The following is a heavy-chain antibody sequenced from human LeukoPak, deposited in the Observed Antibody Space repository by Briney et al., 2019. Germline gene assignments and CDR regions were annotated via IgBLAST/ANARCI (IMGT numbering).Heavy chain of an antibody. V-gene: IGHV3-74*01. CDR1: GLTFSNAW. J-gene: IGHJ4*02. CDR2: INSDGSST. CDR3: VREGRTLGY. Sequence: GGSLRLSCAASGLTFSNAWMSWVRQAPGKGLVWVSHINSDGSSTTYADSVKGRFTISRDNAKNTLYLQMNSLRTEDTAVYYCVREGRTLGYWGQGTLVTVSS.